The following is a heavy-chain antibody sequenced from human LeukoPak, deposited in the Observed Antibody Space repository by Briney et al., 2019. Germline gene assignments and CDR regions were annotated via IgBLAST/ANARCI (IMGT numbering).Heavy chain of an antibody. J-gene: IGHJ4*02. CDR1: GFTFSSYA. CDR3: AKPVARTSYGYSGTDY. CDR2: ISGSGGST. Sequence: GGSLRLSCAASGFTFSSYAMSWVRQAPGKGLEWVSAISGSGGSTYYADSVRGRFTISRDNSKNTLYLQMSSLRAEDTAVYYCAKPVARTSYGYSGTDYWGQGTLVTVSS. V-gene: IGHV3-23*01. D-gene: IGHD5-18*01.